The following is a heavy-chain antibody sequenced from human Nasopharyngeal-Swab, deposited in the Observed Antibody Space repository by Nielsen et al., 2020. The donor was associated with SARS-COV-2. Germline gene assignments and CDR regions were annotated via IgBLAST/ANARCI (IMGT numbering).Heavy chain of an antibody. J-gene: IGHJ6*03. D-gene: IGHD3-22*01. CDR3: TYDSSGHYYYMDV. CDR2: IIPIFGTA. V-gene: IGHV1-69*06. Sequence: WVRQAPGQGLEWMGGIIPIFGTANYAQKFQGRVTITADKSTSTAYMELSSLRSEDTAVYYCTYDSSGHYYYMDVWGKGTTVT.